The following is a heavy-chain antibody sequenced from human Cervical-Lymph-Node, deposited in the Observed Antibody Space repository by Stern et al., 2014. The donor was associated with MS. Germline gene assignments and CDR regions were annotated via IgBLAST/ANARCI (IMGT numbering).Heavy chain of an antibody. CDR1: GFIFSNYA. J-gene: IGHJ4*02. V-gene: IGHV3-30-3*01. D-gene: IGHD2-15*01. CDR3: WRDTCRGGGCYFRY. Sequence: VQLEESGGGVVQPGRSLRLSCAASGFIFSNYAMHWVRQAPGKGLDWVAFVSNEGSKQFYADSVKGRFTISRDNANNTLYLQMNSLRPEDTAVYYCWRDTCRGGGCYFRYWGQGILITVSS. CDR2: VSNEGSKQ.